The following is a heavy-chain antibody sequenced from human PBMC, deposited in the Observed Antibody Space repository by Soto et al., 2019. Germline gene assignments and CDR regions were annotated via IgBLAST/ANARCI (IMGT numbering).Heavy chain of an antibody. CDR3: AGLGEQHRH. J-gene: IGHJ4*02. V-gene: IGHV3-66*01. Sequence: EVQLVESGGGLVQPGGSLRLSCAASGFTFSSNHMSWVRQAPGKGLEWVPLIYSGGSRYYADSLKGRFTFSRDNSKNTLYLQMNSLRAEDTAVYYCAGLGEQHRHWGQGTLVTVSS. CDR2: IYSGGSR. CDR1: GFTFSSNH. D-gene: IGHD3-16*01.